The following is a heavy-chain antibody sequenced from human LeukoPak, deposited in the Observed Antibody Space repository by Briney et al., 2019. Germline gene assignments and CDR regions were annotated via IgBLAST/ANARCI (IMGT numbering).Heavy chain of an antibody. CDR3: AKTALRSGLTFSSSWLTDY. CDR2: ISGSGGST. V-gene: IGHV3-23*01. Sequence: PGGSLRLSCAGSGFTFSSYAMSWVRQAPGKGLEWVSIISGSGGSTYYADSVKGRFTISRDNSKNTLYLQMNSLRAEDTAVYYCAKTALRSGLTFSSSWLTDYWGQGTLVTVSS. J-gene: IGHJ4*02. CDR1: GFTFSSYA. D-gene: IGHD6-13*01.